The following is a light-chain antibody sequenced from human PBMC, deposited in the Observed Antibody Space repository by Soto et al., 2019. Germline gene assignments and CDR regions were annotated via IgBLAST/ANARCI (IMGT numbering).Light chain of an antibody. J-gene: IGLJ2*01. V-gene: IGLV3-21*02. Sequence: SYELAQPPSVSVAPGQTARITCGGHNIRSKSVHWYQQRPGQAPVQVVYDDGDRPSWIPERFSGSNSGNTATLTISRVEAGDEADYYCQVWDSNSDHVVFGGGTKLTVL. CDR1: NIRSKS. CDR3: QVWDSNSDHVV. CDR2: DDG.